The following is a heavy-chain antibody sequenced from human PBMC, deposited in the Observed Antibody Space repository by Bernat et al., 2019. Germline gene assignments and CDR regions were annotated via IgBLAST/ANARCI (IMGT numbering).Heavy chain of an antibody. Sequence: QVQLVQSGAEVKKPGSSVKVSCKASGGTFSSYAISWVRQAPGQGLEWMGRIIPILGIANYAQKFQGRVTITADKSTSTAYMELSSLRSEDTAVYYCARDSETLAYCGGDCYSGWFDPWGQGTLVTVSS. CDR1: GGTFSSYA. J-gene: IGHJ5*02. CDR2: IIPILGIA. D-gene: IGHD2-21*02. CDR3: ARDSETLAYCGGDCYSGWFDP. V-gene: IGHV1-69*04.